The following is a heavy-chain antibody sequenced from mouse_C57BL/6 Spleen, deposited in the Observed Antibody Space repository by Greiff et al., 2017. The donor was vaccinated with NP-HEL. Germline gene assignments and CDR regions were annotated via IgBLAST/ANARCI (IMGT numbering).Heavy chain of an antibody. D-gene: IGHD1-1*01. J-gene: IGHJ1*03. CDR2: IEPEDGET. Sequence: VQLQQSGAELVKPGASVKLSCTASGFNIKDYYMHWVKQRTEQGLEWIGRIEPEDGETKYAPKFQGKATITADTSSNPAYLQLSSLTSEDTAVYYCAPRITTVVATRYFDVWGTGTTVTVSS. V-gene: IGHV14-2*01. CDR3: APRITTVVATRYFDV. CDR1: GFNIKDYY.